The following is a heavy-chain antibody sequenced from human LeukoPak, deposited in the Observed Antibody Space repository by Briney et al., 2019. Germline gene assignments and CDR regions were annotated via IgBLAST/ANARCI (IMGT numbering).Heavy chain of an antibody. CDR2: ISSGSNHI. D-gene: IGHD3-16*01. V-gene: IGHV3-11*06. Sequence: PGGSLRLPCAASGFSFSDYYMIWIRQAPGKGLEWVSYISSGSNHIKYADSVEGRFTISRDNAKKSLYLQMNSLRAEDTAVYYCARERGAGYWGQGTLVTVSS. CDR1: GFSFSDYY. J-gene: IGHJ4*02. CDR3: ARERGAGY.